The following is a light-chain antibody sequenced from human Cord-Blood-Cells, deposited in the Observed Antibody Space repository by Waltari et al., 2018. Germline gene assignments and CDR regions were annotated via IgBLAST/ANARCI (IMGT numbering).Light chain of an antibody. CDR3: SSYTSSSTVV. CDR2: DVS. CDR1: SSDGSGDHC. J-gene: IGLJ2*01. Sequence: YALTQPASVSGAPGQSATISCTGTSSDGSGDHCFHWYQQHPGKAPQLMIYDVSKRPAGVSNRFSGSKSGNTAFLTISGLQAEDEADYYCSSYTSSSTVVFGGGTKLTVL. V-gene: IGLV2-14*01.